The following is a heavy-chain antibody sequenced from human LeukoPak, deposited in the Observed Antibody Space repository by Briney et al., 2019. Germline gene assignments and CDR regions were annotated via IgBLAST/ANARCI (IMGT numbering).Heavy chain of an antibody. J-gene: IGHJ4*02. CDR3: ARGISSGIVVTAIAY. CDR1: GFTFSSYA. CDR2: ISDGGSDK. V-gene: IGHV3-30-3*01. D-gene: IGHD2-21*02. Sequence: GGSLRLSCAASGFTFSSYAMHWVRQAPDKGLEWMAVISDGGSDKYHADSVRGRFTISRDNSENTLSLQMSSLRAEDTAVYYCARGISSGIVVTAIAYWGQGTLVTVSS.